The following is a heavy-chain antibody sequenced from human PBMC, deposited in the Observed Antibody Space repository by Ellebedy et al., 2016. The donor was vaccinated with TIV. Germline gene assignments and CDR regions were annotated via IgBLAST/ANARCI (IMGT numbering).Heavy chain of an antibody. CDR2: FSYSGST. J-gene: IGHJ4*02. CDR1: GGSISGFY. Sequence: SETLSLTCTVSGGSISGFYWSWIRQPPGKGLEWIGHFSYSGSTTYNPSLKSRVSISVDTSNNHFSLRLSSVTAADTAVYYCARHLGYCSGGSCYSLVYWGQGTLVTVSS. D-gene: IGHD2-15*01. V-gene: IGHV4-59*01. CDR3: ARHLGYCSGGSCYSLVY.